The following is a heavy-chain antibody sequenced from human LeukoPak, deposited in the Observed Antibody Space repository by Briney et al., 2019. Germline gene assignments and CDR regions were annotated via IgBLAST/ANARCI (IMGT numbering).Heavy chain of an antibody. J-gene: IGHJ6*02. V-gene: IGHV4-4*07. CDR3: ARANRLWFGELLYYYYGMDV. D-gene: IGHD3-10*01. CDR1: GGSISSYY. CDR2: IQTSGST. Sequence: SETLSLTCTVSGGSISSYYWCWIRQPVGKGLEWIGRIQTSGSTNYNPSLKSRVTMSVDTSKNQFSLKLSFVTAADTAVYYCARANRLWFGELLYYYYGMDVWGQGTTVTVSS.